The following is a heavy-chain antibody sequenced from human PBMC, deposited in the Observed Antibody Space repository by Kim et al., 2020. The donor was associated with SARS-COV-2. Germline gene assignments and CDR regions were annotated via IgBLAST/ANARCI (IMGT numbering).Heavy chain of an antibody. CDR2: ISYDGSNK. V-gene: IGHV3-30*04. CDR1: GFTFSSYA. CDR3: AREDGYSGYGGYYYYYG. D-gene: IGHD5-12*01. Sequence: GGSLRHSCAASGFTFSSYAMHWVRQAPGKGLEWVAVISYDGSNKYYADSVKGRFTISRDNSKNTLYLQMNSLRAEDTAVYYCAREDGYSGYGGYYYYYG. J-gene: IGHJ6*01.